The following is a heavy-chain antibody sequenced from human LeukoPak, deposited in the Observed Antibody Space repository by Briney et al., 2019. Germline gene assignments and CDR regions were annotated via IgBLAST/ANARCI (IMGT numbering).Heavy chain of an antibody. D-gene: IGHD3-10*01. CDR2: IYHSGST. V-gene: IGHV4-30-2*01. J-gene: IGHJ5*02. CDR3: ATTQYYYGSGATENWFDP. Sequence: PSETLSLTCAVSGGSISSGGYSWSWIRQPPGKGLEWIGYIYHSGSTYYNPSLKSRVTISVDRSKNQFSLKLSSVTAADTAVYYCATTQYYYGSGATENWFDPWGQGTLVTVSS. CDR1: GGSISSGGYS.